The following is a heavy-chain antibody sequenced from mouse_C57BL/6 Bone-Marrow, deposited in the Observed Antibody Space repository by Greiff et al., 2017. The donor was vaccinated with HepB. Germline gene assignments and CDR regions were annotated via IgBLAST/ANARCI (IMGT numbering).Heavy chain of an antibody. CDR2: IYPRSGNT. J-gene: IGHJ2*01. D-gene: IGHD3-2*02. CDR1: GYTFTSYG. V-gene: IGHV1-81*01. Sequence: VQLQQSGAELARPGASVKLSCKASGYTFTSYGISWVKQRTGQGLDWIGEIYPRSGNTYYNEKFKGKATLTADKSSSTAYMELRSLTSEDSAVYFCANSSGYGYWGQGTTLTVSS. CDR3: ANSSGYGY.